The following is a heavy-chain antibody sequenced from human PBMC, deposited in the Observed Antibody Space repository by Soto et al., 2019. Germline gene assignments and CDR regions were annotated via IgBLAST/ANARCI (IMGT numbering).Heavy chain of an antibody. CDR3: ARSPKGLVNFDY. J-gene: IGHJ4*02. CDR2: IHYSGST. Sequence: QVQLQESGPGLVKPSQTLSLTCAVSGGSISSGGAYYWSWIRQSPGKGLEWIGYIHYSGSTYYNSSLKSRVTMSVDTAKNQFSLKVSSVTAADTAVYYCARSPKGLVNFDYWGQGTLVTVSS. D-gene: IGHD6-6*01. V-gene: IGHV4-30-4*01. CDR1: GGSISSGGAYY.